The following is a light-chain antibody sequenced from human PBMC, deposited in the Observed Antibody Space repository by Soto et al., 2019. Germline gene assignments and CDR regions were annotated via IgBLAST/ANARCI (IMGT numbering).Light chain of an antibody. CDR3: STYTGSNTPYV. J-gene: IGLJ1*01. CDR2: QVS. V-gene: IGLV2-14*01. Sequence: QSALTQPASVSGSPGQSISISCTGATSDIGNYNYFSWYQQHPGKAPKLIIYQVSNRPSGVPNRFSGSKSGNTASLTISGLQADDEADYYCSTYTGSNTPYVFGTGTRSPS. CDR1: TSDIGNYNY.